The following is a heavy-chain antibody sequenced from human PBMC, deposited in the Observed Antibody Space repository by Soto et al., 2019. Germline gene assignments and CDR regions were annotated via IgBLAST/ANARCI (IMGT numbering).Heavy chain of an antibody. CDR2: ISDRGVST. D-gene: IGHD3-16*01. CDR3: AKSRGGTDAFDI. V-gene: IGHV3-23*01. J-gene: IGHJ3*02. CDR1: GFTFSNYA. Sequence: EVQLLESGGGLVQPGGSLRLSCAASGFTFSNYAMSWVRQAPGKGLEWVSAISDRGVSTYYADSVKGRFTMSRDNSKNTLYLQMNSLRVEDTAVYYCAKSRGGTDAFDIWGQGTVVTVSS.